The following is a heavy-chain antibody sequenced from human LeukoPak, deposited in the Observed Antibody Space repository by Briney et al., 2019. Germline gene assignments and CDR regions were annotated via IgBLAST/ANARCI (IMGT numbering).Heavy chain of an antibody. V-gene: IGHV4-30-2*01. Sequence: SETLSLTYTVSGGSISSGGYYWSWIRQPPGKGLEWIGYIYHSGSTYYNPSLKSRVTISVDRSKNQFSLKLSSVTAADTAVYYCARAPVAAAATVDYWGQGTLVTVSS. CDR3: ARAPVAAAATVDY. J-gene: IGHJ4*02. CDR1: GGSISSGGYY. CDR2: IYHSGST. D-gene: IGHD6-13*01.